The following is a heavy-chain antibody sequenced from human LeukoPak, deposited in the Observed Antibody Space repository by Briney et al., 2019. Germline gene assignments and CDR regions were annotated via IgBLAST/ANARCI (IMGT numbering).Heavy chain of an antibody. CDR1: GGTFSSYA. Sequence: ASVKVSSKASGGTFSSYAISWVRQAPGQGLEWMGGIIPIFGTANYAQKFQGRVTITADESTSTAYMELSSLRTEDTAVYYCARDRGYSYGPYYFDYWGQGTLVTVSS. J-gene: IGHJ4*02. CDR2: IIPIFGTA. V-gene: IGHV1-69*13. CDR3: ARDRGYSYGPYYFDY. D-gene: IGHD5-18*01.